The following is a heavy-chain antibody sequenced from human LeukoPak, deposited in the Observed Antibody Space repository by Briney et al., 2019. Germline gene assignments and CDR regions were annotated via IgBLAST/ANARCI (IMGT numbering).Heavy chain of an antibody. V-gene: IGHV3-23*01. CDR2: ISDSGGNT. CDR1: GFAFSSYA. CDR3: AGLGITMIGGV. Sequence: GGSLRLSCAASGFAFSSYAMSWVRQAPGKGLEWVSGISDSGGNTYYADSVKGRFTISRDNSRNTLYLQMNSLRAEDTAVYYCAGLGITMIGGVWGKGTTVTISS. D-gene: IGHD3-10*02. J-gene: IGHJ6*04.